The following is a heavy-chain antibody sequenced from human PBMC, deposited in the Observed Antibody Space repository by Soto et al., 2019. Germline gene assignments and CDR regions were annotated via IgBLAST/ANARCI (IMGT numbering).Heavy chain of an antibody. J-gene: IGHJ3*02. V-gene: IGHV3-11*01. D-gene: IGHD3-16*02. CDR2: ISSSGSTI. Sequence: GGSLRLSCAASGFTFSDYYMSWIRQAPGKGLEWVSYISSSGSTIYYADSVKGRFTISRDNAKNSLYLQMNSLRAEDTAVYYCARDRERIMITFGGVIVDAFDIWGQGTMVTVSS. CDR3: ARDRERIMITFGGVIVDAFDI. CDR1: GFTFSDYY.